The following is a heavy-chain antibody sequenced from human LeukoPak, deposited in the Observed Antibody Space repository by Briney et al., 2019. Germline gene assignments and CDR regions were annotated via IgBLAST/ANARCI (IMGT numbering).Heavy chain of an antibody. V-gene: IGHV4-39*02. Sequence: SETLSLTCTVSGGSISSSSYYWGWIRQPLGKGLERIGSIYYSGSAYYNPSLKSRFTISVDTSKNQFYLKLSSVTAADTAVYYCARDIVVVGFDYWGQGTLVTVSS. D-gene: IGHD2-2*01. CDR1: GGSISSSSYY. CDR2: IYYSGSA. CDR3: ARDIVVVGFDY. J-gene: IGHJ4*02.